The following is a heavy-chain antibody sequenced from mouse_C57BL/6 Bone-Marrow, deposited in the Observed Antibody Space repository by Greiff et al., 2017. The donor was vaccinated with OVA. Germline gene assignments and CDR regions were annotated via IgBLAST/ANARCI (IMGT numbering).Heavy chain of an antibody. Sequence: QVQLQQPGAELVKPGASVKLSCKASGYTFTSYWMHWVKQRPGQGLEWIGMIHPNSGSTNYNEKFKSKATLTVDKSSSTAYMQLSSLTSEDSAVYYCARTTTVVPCAMDYWGQGTSVTVSS. CDR2: IHPNSGST. CDR1: GYTFTSYW. J-gene: IGHJ4*01. D-gene: IGHD1-1*01. V-gene: IGHV1-64*01. CDR3: ARTTTVVPCAMDY.